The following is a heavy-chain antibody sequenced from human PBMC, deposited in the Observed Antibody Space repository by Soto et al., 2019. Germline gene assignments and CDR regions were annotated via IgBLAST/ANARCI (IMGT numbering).Heavy chain of an antibody. D-gene: IGHD3-10*01. V-gene: IGHV4-59*01. Sequence: PSETLSLPCSVSGASFSSDYWTWIRQPPGKGLEWIGYIYYSGSTNYDPSLKSRVTISINTSKNQFSLNVSSVTAADTAVYYCASGGDYGLYYHWGQGTLVTVSS. CDR2: IYYSGST. J-gene: IGHJ5*02. CDR3: ASGGDYGLYYH. CDR1: GASFSSDY.